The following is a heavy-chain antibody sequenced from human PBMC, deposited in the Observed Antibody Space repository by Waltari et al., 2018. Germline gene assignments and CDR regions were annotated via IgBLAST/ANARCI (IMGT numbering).Heavy chain of an antibody. CDR1: GYTFGDYT. CDR3: ARQIVAGRNGFDY. Sequence: EVHLVASGGGLVQPEGSLKISCSGSGYTFGDYTMSWVRQAPGKWLEWVSHISSGSITIYYADSVKGRFTISRDNAKNTLYLQMNSLTVEDTAVYYCARQIVAGRNGFDYWGQGTLVTVSS. CDR2: ISSGSITI. V-gene: IGHV3-48*01. J-gene: IGHJ4*02. D-gene: IGHD5-12*01.